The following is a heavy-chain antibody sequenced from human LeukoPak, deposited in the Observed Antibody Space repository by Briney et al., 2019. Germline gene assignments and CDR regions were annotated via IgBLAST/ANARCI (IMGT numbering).Heavy chain of an antibody. V-gene: IGHV5-51*01. J-gene: IGHJ4*02. CDR2: IYAGDSGT. D-gene: IGHD6-19*01. CDR3: ARRNIEVAGNSFDY. CDR1: GYSFTSYW. Sequence: GESLKISCKGSGYSFTSYWIGWVRQMPGKGLEWMGIIYAGDSGTRYSPSFQGLVTMSADKSSNTAYLQWSSLKASDTAMYYCARRNIEVAGNSFDYWGQGTLVTVSS.